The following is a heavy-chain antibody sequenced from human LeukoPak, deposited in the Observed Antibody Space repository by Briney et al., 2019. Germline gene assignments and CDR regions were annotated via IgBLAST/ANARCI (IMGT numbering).Heavy chain of an antibody. D-gene: IGHD2/OR15-2a*01. J-gene: IGHJ1*01. CDR2: ISDDGSNE. CDR3: AKDLSPAYFHH. CDR1: EFIFRSYD. Sequence: GGSLRLSCAASEFIFRSYDMHWVRQAPGKGLEWVAFISDDGSNEYYADSVKGRFTISRDNSENTLYLQMNSLRAEDTAVYYCAKDLSPAYFHHWGQGTLVTVSS. V-gene: IGHV3-30*02.